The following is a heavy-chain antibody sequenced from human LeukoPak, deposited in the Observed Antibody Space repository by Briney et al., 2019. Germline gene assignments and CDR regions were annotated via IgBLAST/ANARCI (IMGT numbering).Heavy chain of an antibody. V-gene: IGHV3-74*01. CDR2: IDEFGSVT. CDR3: VRDMFGGRDY. Sequence: GGSLKLSCAASGFTFSSYWMHWVRQVPGKGLAWVSRIDEFGSVTNSADSVQGRFSISRDNAKNALYLQMNSLRAEDTAVYYCVRDMFGGRDYWGQGTLSPSPQ. J-gene: IGHJ4*02. D-gene: IGHD3-10*02. CDR1: GFTFSSYW.